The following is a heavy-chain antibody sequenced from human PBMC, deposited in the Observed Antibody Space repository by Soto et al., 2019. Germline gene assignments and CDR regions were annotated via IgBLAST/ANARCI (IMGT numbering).Heavy chain of an antibody. V-gene: IGHV4-59*01. J-gene: IGHJ5*02. D-gene: IGHD6-13*01. CDR1: GGSISSYY. Sequence: QVQLQESGPGLVKPSETLSLTCTVSGGSISSYYWSWIRQPPGKGLEWVGYIYYSGRTNYNHSLKSRVHISVDASSNPFSPKLSSVTGADTAVYYGARKGYSSSWRNWFDPWGQGTLVTLSS. CDR3: ARKGYSSSWRNWFDP. CDR2: IYYSGRT.